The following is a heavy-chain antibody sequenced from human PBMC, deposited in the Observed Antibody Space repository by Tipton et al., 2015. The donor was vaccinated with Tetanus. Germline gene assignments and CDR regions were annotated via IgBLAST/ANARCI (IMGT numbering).Heavy chain of an antibody. V-gene: IGHV3-30*03. J-gene: IGHJ4*02. CDR3: VRDGGSSGWLAY. D-gene: IGHD6-19*01. CDR1: RFTFSSYG. CDR2: ISYDGNSE. Sequence: SLRLSCAASRFTFSSYGMHWVRQAPGKGLEWVAVISYDGNSEYYADSVKGRFTISRDNSKNTLSLQMNSLRAEDTAVYYCVRDGGSSGWLAYWGQGTLVTVSS.